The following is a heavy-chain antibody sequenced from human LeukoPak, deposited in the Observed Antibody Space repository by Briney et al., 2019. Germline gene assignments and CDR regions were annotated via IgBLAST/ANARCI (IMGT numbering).Heavy chain of an antibody. V-gene: IGHV4-61*02. D-gene: IGHD3-9*01. CDR3: ARQFILTGYYSYYYYYGMDV. Sequence: PSQTLSLTCTVSGGSISSGSYYWSWIRQPAGKGLEWIGRIYTSGSTNYNPSLKRRVTISVDTSKNQFSLNLSSVTAADAAVYYCARQFILTGYYSYYYYYGMDVWGQGTTVTVSS. CDR1: GGSISSGSYY. J-gene: IGHJ6*02. CDR2: IYTSGST.